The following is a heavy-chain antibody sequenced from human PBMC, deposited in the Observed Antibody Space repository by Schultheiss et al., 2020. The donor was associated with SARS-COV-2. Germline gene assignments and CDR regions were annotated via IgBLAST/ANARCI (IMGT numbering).Heavy chain of an antibody. D-gene: IGHD1-1*01. J-gene: IGHJ4*02. CDR2: ISGSGGST. V-gene: IGHV3-23*01. CDR3: ARSGTLFDY. Sequence: GESLKISCAASGFTFSSYAMSWVRQAPGKGLEWVSAISGSGGSTYYADSVKGRFTISRDNSKNTLYLQMNSLRAEDTAVYYCARSGTLFDYWGQGTLVTVSS. CDR1: GFTFSSYA.